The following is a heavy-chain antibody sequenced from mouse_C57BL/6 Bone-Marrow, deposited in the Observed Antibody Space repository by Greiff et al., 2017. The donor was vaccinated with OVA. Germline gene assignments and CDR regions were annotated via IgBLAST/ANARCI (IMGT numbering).Heavy chain of an antibody. V-gene: IGHV1-19*01. J-gene: IGHJ4*01. Sequence: EVQLQQSGPVLVKPGASVKMSCKASGYTFTDYYMNWVKQSHGKSLEWIGVINPYNGGTSYNQKFKGKATLTVDKSSSTAYMELNSLTSEDSAVYYCARIPGEGWAMDYWGQGTSVTVSS. CDR2: INPYNGGT. D-gene: IGHD2-3*01. CDR1: GYTFTDYY. CDR3: ARIPGEGWAMDY.